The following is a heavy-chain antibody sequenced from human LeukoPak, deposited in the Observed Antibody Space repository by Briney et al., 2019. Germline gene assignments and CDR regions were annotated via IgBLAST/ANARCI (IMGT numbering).Heavy chain of an antibody. J-gene: IGHJ4*02. CDR2: IKQDGIEK. D-gene: IGHD4-17*01. CDR3: ARDGDLHEPFDY. CDR1: GFTLSNHW. Sequence: GGSLRLSCAASGFTLSNHWMIWVRQAPGKGLECVANIKQDGIEKYYLDSVKGRFTISRDNAKNSLYLQMNSLRAEDTAVYYCARDGDLHEPFDYWGQGTLVTVSS. V-gene: IGHV3-7*01.